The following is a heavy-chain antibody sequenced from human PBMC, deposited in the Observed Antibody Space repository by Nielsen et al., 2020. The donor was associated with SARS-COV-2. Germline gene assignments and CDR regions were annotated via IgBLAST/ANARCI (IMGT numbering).Heavy chain of an antibody. CDR3: ARSAWMESGSYTLDY. V-gene: IGHV1-2*06. J-gene: IGHJ4*02. Sequence: ASVKVSCKASGYTFTDYYLHWVRQAPGQGLEWMGRINPNSGATNYAQKFQGRVTMTRDTSISTAYMELSRLRSDDTAMYYCARSAWMESGSYTLDYWGQGTLVTVSS. CDR1: GYTFTDYY. CDR2: INPNSGAT. D-gene: IGHD1-26*01.